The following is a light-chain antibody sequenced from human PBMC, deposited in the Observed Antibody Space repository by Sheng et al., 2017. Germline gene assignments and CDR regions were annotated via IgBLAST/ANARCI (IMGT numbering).Light chain of an antibody. Sequence: EIVLTQSPGTLSLSPGERATLSCRASQSVSNTYLAWYQQKGGQAPRLVIFRASSRATGIPDRFSGSGSGTDFTLTISRLEPEDFAVYYCQHYGNSPPRITFGGGTKVEI. CDR1: QSVSNTY. CDR3: QHYGNSPPRIT. J-gene: IGKJ4*01. CDR2: RAS. V-gene: IGKV3-20*01.